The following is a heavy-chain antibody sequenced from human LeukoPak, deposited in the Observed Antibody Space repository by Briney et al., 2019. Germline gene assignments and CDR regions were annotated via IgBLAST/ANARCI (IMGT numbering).Heavy chain of an antibody. CDR3: ARHNLSSSSYYFDY. CDR1: GGSISSSNW. V-gene: IGHV4-4*02. Sequence: PSETLSLTCAVSGGSISSSNWWSWVRPPPGKGLEWIGEIYHSGSTNYNPSLKSRVTISVDKSKNQFSLKLSSVTAADTAVYYCARHNLSSSSYYFDYWGQGTLVTVSS. D-gene: IGHD6-6*01. CDR2: IYHSGST. J-gene: IGHJ4*02.